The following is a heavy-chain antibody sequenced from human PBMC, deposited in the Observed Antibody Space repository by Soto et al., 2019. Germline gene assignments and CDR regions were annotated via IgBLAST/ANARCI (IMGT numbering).Heavy chain of an antibody. CDR2: ISYTGST. Sequence: QVQLQESGPGLVKPSETLSLTCSLSGGSVSSRTFYWTWIRQPPGAGLEWLGYISYTGSTNYNPPLKSRVTISLDTSENLFSLQLTSVTAADSAVYYCARGDALNWFDPWVQGTLVTVS. J-gene: IGHJ5*02. CDR1: GGSVSSRTFY. CDR3: ARGDALNWFDP. V-gene: IGHV4-61*01.